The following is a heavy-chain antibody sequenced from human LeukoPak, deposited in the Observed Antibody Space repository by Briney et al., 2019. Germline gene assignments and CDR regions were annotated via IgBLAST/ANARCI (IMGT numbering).Heavy chain of an antibody. D-gene: IGHD1-26*01. V-gene: IGHV5-51*01. CDR2: IYPGDSDT. J-gene: IGHJ6*02. CDR3: ARPSGSYYYYHGMDV. CDR1: GYSFTSYW. Sequence: GESLKISCKGSGYSFTSYWIGWVRQMPGKGLEWMAIIYPGDSDTRYSPSFQGQVTISADKSISTAYLQWSSLKASDTAMYYCARPSGSYYYYHGMDVWGQGTTVTVSS.